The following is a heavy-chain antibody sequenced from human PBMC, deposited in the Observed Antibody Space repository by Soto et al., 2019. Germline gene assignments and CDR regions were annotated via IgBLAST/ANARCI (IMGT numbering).Heavy chain of an antibody. J-gene: IGHJ6*02. Sequence: EVQLVESGGGLVQSGGSLRLSCAASGFTFNSHWMHWVRQGPGEGLVWVSSIQSDGTITNYVGSVKGRFTISRDNAKNTLYLQMTSLRAEDTAVYYCAREGPWPGKGMDVWGQGTTVTVSS. V-gene: IGHV3-74*01. CDR2: IQSDGTIT. CDR1: GFTFNSHW. CDR3: AREGPWPGKGMDV. D-gene: IGHD1-1*01.